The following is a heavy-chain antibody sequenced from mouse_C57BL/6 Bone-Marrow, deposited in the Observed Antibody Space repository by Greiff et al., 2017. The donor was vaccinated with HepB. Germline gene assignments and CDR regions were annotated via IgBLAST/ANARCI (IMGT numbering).Heavy chain of an antibody. CDR1: GYTFTSYW. CDR3: ARSWVLNWYFDV. Sequence: QVQLQQPGAELVMPGASVKLSCKASGYTFTSYWMHWVKQRPGQGLEWIGEIDPSDSYTNYNQKFKGKSTLTVDKSSSTAYMQLSSLTSEDSAVYYCARSWVLNWYFDVWGTGTTVTVSS. D-gene: IGHD2-3*01. J-gene: IGHJ1*03. V-gene: IGHV1-69*01. CDR2: IDPSDSYT.